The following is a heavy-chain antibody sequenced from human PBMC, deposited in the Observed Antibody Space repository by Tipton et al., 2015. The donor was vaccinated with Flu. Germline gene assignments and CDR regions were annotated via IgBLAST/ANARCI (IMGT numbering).Heavy chain of an antibody. J-gene: IGHJ4*02. CDR2: ISHSGRT. CDR3: ARSTYHYGSGSSDY. V-gene: IGHV4-38-2*02. CDR1: DYSISSGYY. Sequence: PGLVKPSETLSLICTVSDYSISSGYYRGWIRQPPGKGLEWIGCISHSGRTYYNPSLKSRVTISVDTAKNQFSQRLSSVTAADTAVYYCARSTYHYGSGSSDYWGQGTLVTVSS. D-gene: IGHD3-10*01.